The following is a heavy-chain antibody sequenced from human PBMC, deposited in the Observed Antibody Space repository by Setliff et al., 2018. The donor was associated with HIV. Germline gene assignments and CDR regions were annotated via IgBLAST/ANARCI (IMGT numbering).Heavy chain of an antibody. D-gene: IGHD2-15*01. CDR3: VKGAGGYYDF. Sequence: ASVKVSCKASDYPFSNFGISWVRQAPGQGLEWMGWINPKSGDTTYAQRLQGRVTMTRDTSINTAYMELNRLLYDDTALYYCVKGAGGYYDFWSQGTLVTVSS. J-gene: IGHJ4*02. CDR1: DYPFSNFG. V-gene: IGHV1-2*02. CDR2: INPKSGDT.